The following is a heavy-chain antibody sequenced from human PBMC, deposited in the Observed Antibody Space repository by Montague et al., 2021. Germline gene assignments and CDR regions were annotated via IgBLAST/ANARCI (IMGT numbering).Heavy chain of an antibody. CDR3: ARDSPVVEPWVGEHKGAFDX. Sequence: SETLSLTCSVSGDSFSSYEYYWTWIRQPAGRGLEWIGRVYKRGDTNTNPSLRSRLTLSVDTSKNHFSLTLTSVTAADTAVYFCARDSPVVEPWVGEHKGAFDXWGQGTMVTVSS. D-gene: IGHD3-10*01. CDR1: GDSFSSYEYY. V-gene: IGHV4-4*07. J-gene: IGHJ3*02. CDR2: VYKRGDT.